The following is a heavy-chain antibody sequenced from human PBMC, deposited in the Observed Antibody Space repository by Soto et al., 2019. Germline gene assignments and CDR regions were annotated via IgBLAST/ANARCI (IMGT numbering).Heavy chain of an antibody. Sequence: QVQLVESGGGVVQPGRSLRLSCAASGFTFSSYGMHWVRQAPGKGLEWVAVISYDGSNKYYADSVKGRFTISRDNSKNTLDLQMNCLRSEDTAVYYCATVVGAIRDYCGMDVWGQGPTVTVSS. J-gene: IGHJ6*02. CDR3: ATVVGAIRDYCGMDV. CDR2: ISYDGSNK. CDR1: GFTFSSYG. D-gene: IGHD1-26*01. V-gene: IGHV3-30*03.